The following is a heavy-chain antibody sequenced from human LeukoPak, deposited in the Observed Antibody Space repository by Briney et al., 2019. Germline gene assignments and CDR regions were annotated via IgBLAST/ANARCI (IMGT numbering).Heavy chain of an antibody. D-gene: IGHD4-17*01. CDR2: IYNTGNT. CDR3: ARGFGDYGGFDY. CDR1: GGSITTNY. Sequence: SETLSLTCTVSGGSITTNYWTWIRQPAGRGLEWIGRIYNTGNTNYNPSLRSRLTMSIDTSKNQSSLKLTSVTAADTAVYYCARGFGDYGGFDYWGQGTLVTVSS. V-gene: IGHV4-4*07. J-gene: IGHJ4*02.